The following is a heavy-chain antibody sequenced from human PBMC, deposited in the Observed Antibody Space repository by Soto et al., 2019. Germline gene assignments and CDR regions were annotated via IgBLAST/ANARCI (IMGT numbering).Heavy chain of an antibody. CDR1: GGSISSNDYY. J-gene: IGHJ4*02. V-gene: IGHV4-30-4*01. D-gene: IGHD3-10*01. CDR3: AKGSFGFDY. CDR2: IYYSGST. Sequence: SETLSLTCTVSGGSISSNDYYWSWIRQPPGKGLEWIGYIYYSGSTYYSPSLKSRVSISVDTSKNQFSLKLRSVTAADTAVYYCAKGSFGFDYWGQGTLVTVSS.